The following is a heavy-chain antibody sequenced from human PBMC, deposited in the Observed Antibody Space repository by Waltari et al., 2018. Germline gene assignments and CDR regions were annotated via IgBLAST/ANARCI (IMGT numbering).Heavy chain of an antibody. J-gene: IGHJ4*02. CDR2: IYYSGST. D-gene: IGHD2-2*01. CDR3: ARAVRYPAAIKVDYFDY. CDR1: GGSISSSSYY. Sequence: QLQLQESGPGLVKPSETLSLTCTVSGGSISSSSYYWGWIRQPPGKGLEWIGSIYYSGSTYYNPSLKSRVTISVDTSKNQFSLKLSSVTAADTAVYYCARAVRYPAAIKVDYFDYWGQGTLVTVSS. V-gene: IGHV4-39*07.